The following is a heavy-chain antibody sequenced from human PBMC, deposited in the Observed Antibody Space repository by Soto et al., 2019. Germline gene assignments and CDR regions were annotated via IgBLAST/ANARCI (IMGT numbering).Heavy chain of an antibody. D-gene: IGHD3-9*01. J-gene: IGHJ4*02. Sequence: GGSLRLSCAASGFTFSSYWMSWVRQAPGKGLEWVANIKQDGSEKYYVDSVKGRFTISRDNAKNSLYLQMNGLRAEDTAVYYCARADILTGYYPVDYWGQGTLVTVSS. CDR1: GFTFSSYW. V-gene: IGHV3-7*01. CDR2: IKQDGSEK. CDR3: ARADILTGYYPVDY.